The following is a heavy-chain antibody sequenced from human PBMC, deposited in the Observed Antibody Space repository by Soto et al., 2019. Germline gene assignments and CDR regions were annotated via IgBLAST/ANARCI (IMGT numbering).Heavy chain of an antibody. CDR3: AKDTIAVAPTFDY. D-gene: IGHD6-19*01. V-gene: IGHV3-30*18. CDR2: ISYDGSNK. Sequence: QVQLVESGGGVVQPGRSLRLSCAASGFTFSSYGMHWVRQAPGKGLEWVAVISYDGSNKYYADSVKGRFTISRDNSKKTLYLQMNSLRAEDTAVYYCAKDTIAVAPTFDYWGQGTLVTVSS. J-gene: IGHJ4*02. CDR1: GFTFSSYG.